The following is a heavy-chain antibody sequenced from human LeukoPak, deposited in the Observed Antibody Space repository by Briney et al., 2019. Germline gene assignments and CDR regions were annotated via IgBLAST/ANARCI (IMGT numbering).Heavy chain of an antibody. Sequence: SETLSLTXAVYGGSFSGYYWSWIRQPQGKGLEWIGEINHSGSTNYNPSLKSRVTISVDTSKNQFSLKLSSVTAADTAVYYCARDVSVAGLDYWGQGTLVTVSS. V-gene: IGHV4-34*01. CDR2: INHSGST. J-gene: IGHJ4*02. CDR3: ARDVSVAGLDY. D-gene: IGHD6-19*01. CDR1: GGSFSGYY.